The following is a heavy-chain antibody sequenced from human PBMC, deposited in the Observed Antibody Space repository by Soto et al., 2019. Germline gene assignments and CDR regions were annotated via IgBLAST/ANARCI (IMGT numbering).Heavy chain of an antibody. CDR2: IWYNGSNK. CDR1: GFTFSSYG. CDR3: ARVLRGSSWFQIDY. D-gene: IGHD6-13*01. V-gene: IGHV3-33*01. J-gene: IGHJ4*02. Sequence: GGSLRLSCAASGFTFSSYGMHWVRQAPGKGLEWVGGIWYNGSNKYYAASVEGRFTISRDNSKKTLYLQMNSLRAKDTAVYYCARVLRGSSWFQIDYWGQGTLVTVSS.